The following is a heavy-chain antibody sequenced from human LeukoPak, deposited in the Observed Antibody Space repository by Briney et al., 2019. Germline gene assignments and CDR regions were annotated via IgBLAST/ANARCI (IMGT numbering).Heavy chain of an antibody. Sequence: ASVKVFCKASGGTFSSYTISWVRQAPGQGLEWMRRIIPILGIANYAQKFQGRVTITADKSTSTAYMELSSLRSEDTAVYYCARDLEESERDGYTSAGDYWGQGTLVTVSS. D-gene: IGHD5-24*01. CDR1: GGTFSSYT. V-gene: IGHV1-69*04. J-gene: IGHJ4*02. CDR2: IIPILGIA. CDR3: ARDLEESERDGYTSAGDY.